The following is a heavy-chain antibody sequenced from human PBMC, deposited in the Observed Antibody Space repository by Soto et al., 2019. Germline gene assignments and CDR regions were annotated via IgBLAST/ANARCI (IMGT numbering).Heavy chain of an antibody. V-gene: IGHV1-24*01. CDR2: FDPEDGET. J-gene: IGHJ6*02. CDR3: ATGSVPAAILYYYYGMDV. D-gene: IGHD2-2*01. Sequence: ASVKVSCKVSGYTLTELSMHWVRQAPGKGLEWMGGFDPEDGETIYAQKFQGRVTMTEDTSTDTAYMELSSLRSEDMAVYYCATGSVPAAILYYYYGMDVWGQGTTVTVSS. CDR1: GYTLTELS.